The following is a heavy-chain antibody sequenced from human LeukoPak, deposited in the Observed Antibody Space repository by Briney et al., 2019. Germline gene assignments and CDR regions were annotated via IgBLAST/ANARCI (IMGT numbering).Heavy chain of an antibody. J-gene: IGHJ1*01. CDR1: GFTFSDYW. V-gene: IGHV3-74*01. D-gene: IGHD1-1*01. Sequence: EAGGSLRLSCAASGFTFSDYWMYWVRQAPGKGLVWISRISGDGSAAHYADSVKGRFTISRDNAKNTLFLQMNTLRAEDTAVYYCVRPKYDDHEYFQVWGQGALVTVSS. CDR2: ISGDGSAA. CDR3: VRPKYDDHEYFQV.